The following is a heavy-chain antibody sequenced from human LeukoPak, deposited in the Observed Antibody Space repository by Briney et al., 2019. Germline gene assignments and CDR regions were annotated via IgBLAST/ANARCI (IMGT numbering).Heavy chain of an antibody. CDR2: IWPGDSET. CDR3: ARGDSSTWYEY. J-gene: IGHJ4*02. CDR1: GYSFTSYW. V-gene: IGHV5-51*01. D-gene: IGHD6-13*01. Sequence: GESLKISCEGSGYSFTSYWIGWVRQMPGKGLEWMGIIWPGDSETRYSPSFQGQVTISADKSISTAYLQWSSLKASDTAMYYCARGDSSTWYEYWGQGTLVTVSP.